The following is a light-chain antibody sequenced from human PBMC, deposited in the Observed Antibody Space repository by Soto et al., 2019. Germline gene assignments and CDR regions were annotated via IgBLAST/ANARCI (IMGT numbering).Light chain of an antibody. CDR3: QQYRSSLWT. CDR2: GAS. V-gene: IGKV3-20*01. Sequence: EIVLTHSPGTLSLYPWEIATLSCRASQSVSSSRLAWYRQKPGQAPRLLIYGASSRATGIPDRFSGSGSGTDFTLTISRLEPEDFAVYYCQQYRSSLWTFGQGTKVDIK. J-gene: IGKJ1*01. CDR1: QSVSSSR.